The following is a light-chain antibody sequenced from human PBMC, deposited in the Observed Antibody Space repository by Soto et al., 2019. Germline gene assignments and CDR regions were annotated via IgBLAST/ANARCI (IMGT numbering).Light chain of an antibody. J-gene: IGKJ1*01. V-gene: IGKV1-39*01. CDR2: SAS. CDR3: QQTYSPPGT. CDR1: QGISSF. Sequence: DIQMTQSPSSLSASVGDRVTVACRASQGISSFLSWYQQRPGKAPKLLIHSASTLESGVPSRFSGRGSGTAFTLTITSLRPEDFATYYCQQTYSPPGTFGQGTKVDIK.